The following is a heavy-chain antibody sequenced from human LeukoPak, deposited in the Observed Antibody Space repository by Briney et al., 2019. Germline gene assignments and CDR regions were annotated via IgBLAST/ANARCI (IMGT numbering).Heavy chain of an antibody. V-gene: IGHV1-18*01. D-gene: IGHD3-22*01. J-gene: IGHJ6*03. Sequence: ASVKVSCKASGYTFTSYGISWVRQAPGQGLEWMGWISAYDGNTNYAQKLQGRVTMTTDTSTSTAYMELRSLRSDDTAVYYCASSPYYYDSSGYLDVWGKGTTVTVSS. CDR2: ISAYDGNT. CDR1: GYTFTSYG. CDR3: ASSPYYYDSSGYLDV.